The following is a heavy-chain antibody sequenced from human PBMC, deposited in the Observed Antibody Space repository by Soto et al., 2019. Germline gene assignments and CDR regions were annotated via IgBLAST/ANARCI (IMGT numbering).Heavy chain of an antibody. CDR1: GGSISSYY. CDR3: ASALYSSGWYFDY. CDR2: IYYSGST. Sequence: PSETLSLTCTVSGGSISSYYWSWIRQPPGKGLEWIGYIYYSGSTNYNPSLKSRVTISADTSKNQFSLKLSSVTAADTAVYYCASALYSSGWYFDYWGQGTLVTVSS. J-gene: IGHJ4*02. V-gene: IGHV4-59*01. D-gene: IGHD6-19*01.